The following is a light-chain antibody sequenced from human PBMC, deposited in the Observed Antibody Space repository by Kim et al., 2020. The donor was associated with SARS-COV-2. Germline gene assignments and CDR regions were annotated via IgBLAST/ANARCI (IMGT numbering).Light chain of an antibody. J-gene: IGKJ5*01. Sequence: ASVGDRVTISCRASQDIRNDLGWYQQKPGKAPKRLIYDASSLQSGVPSRFSGSGSGTEFTLTISSVQPEDFATYFCQQHSTYPLTFGQGTRLEIK. V-gene: IGKV1-17*01. CDR2: DAS. CDR3: QQHSTYPLT. CDR1: QDIRND.